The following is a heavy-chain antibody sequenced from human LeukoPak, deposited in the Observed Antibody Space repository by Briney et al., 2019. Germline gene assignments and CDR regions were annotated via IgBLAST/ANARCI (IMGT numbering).Heavy chain of an antibody. J-gene: IGHJ4*02. CDR2: IYYSGYT. D-gene: IGHD3-22*01. V-gene: IGHV4-31*03. CDR1: GCSISQGGYY. Sequence: PSQTLSLTCTFSGCSISQGGYYWSWMPQHPGKGLEGIGYIYYSGYTYYNPSLKSRVTISVETSKNQFSLKLSSVTAADTAVYYSARSGSTTNYDSSGSRGWLYYFDYWGQGTLVTVSS. CDR3: ARSGSTTNYDSSGSRGWLYYFDY.